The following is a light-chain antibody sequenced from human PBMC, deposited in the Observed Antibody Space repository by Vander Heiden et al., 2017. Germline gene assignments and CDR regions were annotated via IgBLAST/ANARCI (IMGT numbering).Light chain of an antibody. J-gene: IGKJ4*01. V-gene: IGKV2-28*01. Sequence: DIVTTQSPLFLPVTPGELASISCRSSQSLLHSNGYNYLDWYLQKPGQSPQLLIYLGSNRASGVPDRFSGSGSGTDFTLKISRVEAEDVGVYYCRQSLQTPLTFGGGTKVEIK. CDR3: RQSLQTPLT. CDR1: QSLLHSNGYNY. CDR2: LGS.